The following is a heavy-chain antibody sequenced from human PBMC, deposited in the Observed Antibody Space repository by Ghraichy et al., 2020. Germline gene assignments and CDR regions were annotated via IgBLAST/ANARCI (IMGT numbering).Heavy chain of an antibody. CDR2: IIPIFGIA. CDR1: GGTFSSYA. CDR3: ARGRDGYSYFDY. J-gene: IGHJ4*02. Sequence: SVKVSCKASGGTFSSYAISWVRQAPGQGLEWMGGIIPIFGIANYAQKFQGRVTITADKSTSTAYMELSSLRSEDTAVYYCARGRDGYSYFDYWGQGTLVTVSS. V-gene: IGHV1-69*10. D-gene: IGHD5-24*01.